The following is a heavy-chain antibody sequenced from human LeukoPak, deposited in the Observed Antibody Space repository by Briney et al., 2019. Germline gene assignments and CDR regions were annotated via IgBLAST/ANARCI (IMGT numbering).Heavy chain of an antibody. Sequence: GGSLRLSCAASGFTFSSYSMNWVRQAPGKGLEWVSSISISSSYIYYADSMKGRFTISIENAKNSLYLQMNSLGAADTAVYYCATSLYDSSGYYTYWGQGTLVTVSS. J-gene: IGHJ4*02. CDR2: ISISSSYI. D-gene: IGHD3-22*01. V-gene: IGHV3-21*01. CDR3: ATSLYDSSGYYTY. CDR1: GFTFSSYS.